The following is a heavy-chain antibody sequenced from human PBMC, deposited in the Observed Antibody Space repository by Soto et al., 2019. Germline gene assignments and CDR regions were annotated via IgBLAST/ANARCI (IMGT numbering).Heavy chain of an antibody. CDR2: ISYDGSNK. CDR1: GFTFSSYG. J-gene: IGHJ6*02. Sequence: PGGSLRLSCAASGFTFSSYGMHWVRQAPGKGLEWVAVISYDGSNKYYADSVKGRFTISRDNSKNTLYLQMNSLRAEDTAVYYCAKEQASGGIHTSVPATAIPGDLVGKYYCYGWDGWGQGTRV. V-gene: IGHV3-30*18. CDR3: AKEQASGGIHTSVPATAIPGDLVGKYYCYGWDG. D-gene: IGHD2-2*02.